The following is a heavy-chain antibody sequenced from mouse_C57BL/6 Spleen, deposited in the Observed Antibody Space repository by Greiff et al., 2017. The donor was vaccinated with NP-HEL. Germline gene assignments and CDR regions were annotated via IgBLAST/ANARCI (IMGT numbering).Heavy chain of an antibody. CDR2: IYPRSGNT. D-gene: IGHD1-1*01. CDR1: GYTFTSYG. V-gene: IGHV1-81*01. Sequence: VQLVESGAELARPGASVKLSCKASGYTFTSYGISWVKQRPGQGLEWIGEIYPRSGNTYYNEKFKGKATLTADKSSSTAYMELRSLTSEDSAVYFCARTGGSSTWFAYWGQGTLVTVSA. J-gene: IGHJ3*01. CDR3: ARTGGSSTWFAY.